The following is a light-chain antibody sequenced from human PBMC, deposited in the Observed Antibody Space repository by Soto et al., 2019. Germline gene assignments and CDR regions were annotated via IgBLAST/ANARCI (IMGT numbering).Light chain of an antibody. Sequence: EIVMTHSPATLSVSPGERATLSCRASQSVSSNLAWYQQKPGQTPRLLIYGASSRATGIPDRFSGTGSGTDFTLTISRLEPEDFAVYYCQQYGRSPPITFGQGTRLEIK. CDR1: QSVSSN. CDR3: QQYGRSPPIT. V-gene: IGKV3-20*01. CDR2: GAS. J-gene: IGKJ5*01.